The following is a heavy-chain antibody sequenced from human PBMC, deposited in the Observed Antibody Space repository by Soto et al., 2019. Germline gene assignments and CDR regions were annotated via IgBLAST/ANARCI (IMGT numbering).Heavy chain of an antibody. Sequence: GGSLRLSCAASGFPCSSYWMSWVRQAPGKGLEWVANIKQDGSEKYYVDSVKGRFTISRDNAKNSLYLQMNSLRAEDTAVYYCARDRTGYSGYDYDYYYYMDVWGKGTTVTVSS. V-gene: IGHV3-7*01. CDR3: ARDRTGYSGYDYDYYYYMDV. CDR1: GFPCSSYW. D-gene: IGHD5-12*01. J-gene: IGHJ6*03. CDR2: IKQDGSEK.